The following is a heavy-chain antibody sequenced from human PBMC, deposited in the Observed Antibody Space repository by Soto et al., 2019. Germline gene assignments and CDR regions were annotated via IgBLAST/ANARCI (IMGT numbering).Heavy chain of an antibody. CDR3: AREGYSGYLHFDY. V-gene: IGHV4-61*01. CDR2: IYYSGST. D-gene: IGHD5-12*01. CDR1: GGSVSSGSYY. J-gene: IGHJ4*02. Sequence: KPSETLSLTCTVSGGSVSSGSYYWSWIRQPPGKGLEWIGYIYYSGSTNYNPSLKSRVTISVDTSKNQFSLKLSSVTAADTAVYYCAREGYSGYLHFDYWGQGTLVTVSS.